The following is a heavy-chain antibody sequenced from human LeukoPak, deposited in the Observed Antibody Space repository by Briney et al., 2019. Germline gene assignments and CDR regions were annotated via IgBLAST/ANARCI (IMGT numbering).Heavy chain of an antibody. Sequence: GGSLRLSCEASGFTFSTYWMSWVRQAPGKGLEWVGNIQPDGSEGYPVDSVKGRFTISRDNARNSLFLQMNSLRVEDTAVYYCASQSYARFDPWGQGTLVTVSS. CDR3: ASQSYARFDP. D-gene: IGHD3-16*01. J-gene: IGHJ5*02. CDR2: IQPDGSEG. CDR1: GFTFSTYW. V-gene: IGHV3-7*01.